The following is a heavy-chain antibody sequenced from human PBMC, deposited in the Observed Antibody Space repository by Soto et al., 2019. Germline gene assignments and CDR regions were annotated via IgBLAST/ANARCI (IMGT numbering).Heavy chain of an antibody. CDR2: ILDTGTTV. V-gene: IGHV3-23*01. D-gene: IGHD3-10*01. CDR1: GFSFSSTD. CDR3: VKNSGWFNT. J-gene: IGHJ5*02. Sequence: EFQVLESGGGWVQPGGSLRLSCAASGFSFSSTDMSWVRQAPGKGLEWVSTILDTGTTVFYADSVKGRFTVSRDNSHSTLSVQMNNLRADDTAVYYCVKNSGWFNTWGQGTLVAVSS.